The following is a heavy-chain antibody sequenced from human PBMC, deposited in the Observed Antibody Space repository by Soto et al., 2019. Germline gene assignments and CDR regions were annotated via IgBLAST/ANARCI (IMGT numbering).Heavy chain of an antibody. Sequence: GGSLRLSCPASGFTVSSNYMSWVRQAPGKGLEWVSVIYSGGSTYYADSVKGRFTISRDNSKNTLYLQMNSLRAEDTAVYYCARDGYGSGSYFDYYYGMDVWGQGTTVTVSS. J-gene: IGHJ6*02. CDR1: GFTVSSNY. V-gene: IGHV3-53*01. CDR2: IYSGGST. D-gene: IGHD3-10*01. CDR3: ARDGYGSGSYFDYYYGMDV.